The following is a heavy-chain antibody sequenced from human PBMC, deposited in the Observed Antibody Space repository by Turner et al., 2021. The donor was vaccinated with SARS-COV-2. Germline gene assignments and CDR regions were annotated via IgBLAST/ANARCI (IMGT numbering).Heavy chain of an antibody. D-gene: IGHD2-8*01. Sequence: QVQLVESGGGVVQPGGSLRLSCEASVFTFSSYGMHWVRQAPGKGLEWVAVIWYDGSNKYYADAVKGRFTVTRDNSKNTLYLQMNSLRAEDTAVYYCARDPNAGYYYMDVWGKGTTVTVSS. CDR3: ARDPNAGYYYMDV. CDR1: VFTFSSYG. CDR2: IWYDGSNK. J-gene: IGHJ6*03. V-gene: IGHV3-33*01.